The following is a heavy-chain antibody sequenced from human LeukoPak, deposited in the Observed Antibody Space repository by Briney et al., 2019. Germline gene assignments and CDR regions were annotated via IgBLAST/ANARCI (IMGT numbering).Heavy chain of an antibody. Sequence: SVKVSCKASGGTFSSYAISWVRQAPGQGLEWMGGIIPIFGTANYAQKFQGRVTITADESTSTAYMGLSSLRSEDTAVYYCARASSPPFSGKPIVVVPAAMDYYYYYMDVWAKGPRSPSP. CDR1: GGTFSSYA. CDR3: ARASSPPFSGKPIVVVPAAMDYYYYYMDV. CDR2: IIPIFGTA. D-gene: IGHD2-2*01. V-gene: IGHV1-69*13. J-gene: IGHJ6*03.